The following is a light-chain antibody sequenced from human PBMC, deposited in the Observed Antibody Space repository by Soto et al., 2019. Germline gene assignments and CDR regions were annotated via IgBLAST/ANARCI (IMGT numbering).Light chain of an antibody. Sequence: QSALTQPPSLSGTPGQRVTISCSGSNSNIGRYSVNWYQHFPGTAPHILIYSDDERPAGVPALFSGSKSVTSASLAISGLQDDDEDEYYCAAWDDKLNGPLFGGGTQLTVL. J-gene: IGLJ3*02. V-gene: IGLV1-44*01. CDR2: SDD. CDR3: AAWDDKLNGPL. CDR1: NSNIGRYS.